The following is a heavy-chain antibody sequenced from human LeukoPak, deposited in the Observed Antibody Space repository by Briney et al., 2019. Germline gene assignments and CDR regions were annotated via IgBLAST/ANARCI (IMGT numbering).Heavy chain of an antibody. D-gene: IGHD2-2*01. CDR2: ISAYNGNT. CDR3: AREASPYQLLEGLVPSARYYYYGMDV. J-gene: IGHJ6*02. V-gene: IGHV1-18*01. CDR1: GYTFTSYG. Sequence: GASVKVSCKASGYTFTSYGISWVRQAPGQGLEWMGWISAYNGNTNYAQKLQGRVTMTTDTSTSTAYMELRSLRSDDTAVYYCAREASPYQLLEGLVPSARYYYYGMDVWGQGTTVTVSS.